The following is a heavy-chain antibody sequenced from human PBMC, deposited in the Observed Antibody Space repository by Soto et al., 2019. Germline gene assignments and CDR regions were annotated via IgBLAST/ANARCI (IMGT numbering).Heavy chain of an antibody. Sequence: SETLSLTCAVYGGSFSDYYWSWIRQPPGKGLEWIGEIYHSGSTNYNPSLKSRVTISVDKSKNQFSLKLSSVTAADTAVYYCARGASGPWIQLWSYYFDYWGQGTLVTVSS. CDR1: GGSFSDYY. CDR3: ARGASGPWIQLWSYYFDY. V-gene: IGHV4-34*01. J-gene: IGHJ4*02. D-gene: IGHD5-18*01. CDR2: IYHSGST.